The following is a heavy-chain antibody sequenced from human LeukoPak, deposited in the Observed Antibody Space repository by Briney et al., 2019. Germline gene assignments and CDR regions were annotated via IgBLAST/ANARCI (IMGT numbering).Heavy chain of an antibody. CDR2: INPSSGGT. Sequence: ASVKVSCKASGYTFTGYYMHWVRQAPGQGLEWMGWINPSSGGTNYAQKFQGRVTMTRDTSISTAYMELSRLRSDDTAVYYCARGEEWSRYYFDYWGQGTLVTVSS. D-gene: IGHD3-3*01. J-gene: IGHJ4*02. CDR1: GYTFTGYY. CDR3: ARGEEWSRYYFDY. V-gene: IGHV1-2*02.